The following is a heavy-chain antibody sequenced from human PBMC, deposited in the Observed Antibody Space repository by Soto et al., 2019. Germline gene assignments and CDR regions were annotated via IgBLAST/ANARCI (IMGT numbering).Heavy chain of an antibody. CDR3: AKGYYDFWSGYIN. V-gene: IGHV3-23*01. J-gene: IGHJ4*02. CDR1: GFTFTNYA. D-gene: IGHD3-3*01. CDR2: ISGSGGIT. Sequence: EVQLLESGGGLVRPGGSLRLSCAASGFTFTNYAMSWVRQAPGKGLEWVSSISGSGGITYIADSVRGRFTISRDNSKNTLYPQKNSLRAEDTAVYYCAKGYYDFWSGYINWGQGTLVTVSS.